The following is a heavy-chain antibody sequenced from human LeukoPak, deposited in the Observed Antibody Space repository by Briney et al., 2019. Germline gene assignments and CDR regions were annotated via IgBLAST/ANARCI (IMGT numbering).Heavy chain of an antibody. Sequence: ASVKVSCKASGYTFTSYGISWVRQAPGQGLEWMGWISAYNGNTNYAQKLQGRVTMTRDTSTSTVYMELSSLRSEDTAVYYCASGVGATTGLNWFDPWGQGTLVTVSS. D-gene: IGHD1-26*01. CDR1: GYTFTSYG. CDR2: ISAYNGNT. J-gene: IGHJ5*02. V-gene: IGHV1-18*01. CDR3: ASGVGATTGLNWFDP.